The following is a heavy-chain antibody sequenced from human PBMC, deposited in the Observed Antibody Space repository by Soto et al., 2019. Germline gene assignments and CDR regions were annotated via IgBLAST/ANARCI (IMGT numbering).Heavy chain of an antibody. D-gene: IGHD2-2*01. CDR3: ARDCALGGSIVVVPAAICAFDI. Sequence: ASVKVSCKASGYTFTSYGISWVRQAPGQGLEWMGWISAYNGNTNYAQKLQGRVTMTTDTSTSTAYTELRSLRSDDTAVYYCARDCALGGSIVVVPAAICAFDIWGQGTMVTVSS. CDR2: ISAYNGNT. J-gene: IGHJ3*02. V-gene: IGHV1-18*01. CDR1: GYTFTSYG.